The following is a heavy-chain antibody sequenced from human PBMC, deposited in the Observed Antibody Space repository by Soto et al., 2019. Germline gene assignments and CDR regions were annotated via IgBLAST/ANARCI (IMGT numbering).Heavy chain of an antibody. V-gene: IGHV1-69*13. CDR1: GGTFSSYA. Sequence: SVKVSCKASGGTFSSYAISWVRQAPGQGLEWMGGIIPIFGTANYAQKFQGRVTITADESTSTAYMELSSLRSEDTAVYYCARGDFWSGRLKHYYYYGMDVWGQGTTVTVAS. J-gene: IGHJ6*02. CDR3: ARGDFWSGRLKHYYYYGMDV. CDR2: IIPIFGTA. D-gene: IGHD3-3*01.